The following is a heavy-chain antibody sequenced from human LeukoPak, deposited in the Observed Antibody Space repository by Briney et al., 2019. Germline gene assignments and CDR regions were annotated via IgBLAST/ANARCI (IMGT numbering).Heavy chain of an antibody. J-gene: IGHJ4*02. Sequence: GGSLRLSCAASGFTFSSYSMNWVRQAPGKGLEWVSSISSSSSYIYYADSVKGRFTISRDNAKNSLYLQMNSLRAEDTAVYYCARAPNYYGSGSYYRVFDYWGQGTLVTVSS. CDR1: GFTFSSYS. CDR2: ISSSSSYI. D-gene: IGHD3-10*01. CDR3: ARAPNYYGSGSYYRVFDY. V-gene: IGHV3-21*01.